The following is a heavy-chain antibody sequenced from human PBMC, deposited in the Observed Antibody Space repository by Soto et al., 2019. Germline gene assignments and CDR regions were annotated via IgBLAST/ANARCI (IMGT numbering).Heavy chain of an antibody. CDR2: TYYRSKWYN. J-gene: IGHJ5*02. D-gene: IGHD6-19*01. V-gene: IGHV6-1*01. Sequence: SRTLSVTCVISGDSVSSNSAAWNWIRQSPSRGLEWLGRTYYRSKWYNDYAVSVKSRITINPDTSKHQFSLQLNSVTPEDTAVYYCARAGYSSGWSPQINWFDPWGQGTLVTASS. CDR1: GDSVSSNSAA. CDR3: ARAGYSSGWSPQINWFDP.